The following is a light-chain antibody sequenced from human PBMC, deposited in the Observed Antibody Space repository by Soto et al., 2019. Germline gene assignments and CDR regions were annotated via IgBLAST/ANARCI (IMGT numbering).Light chain of an antibody. CDR1: QSISSY. CDR3: QQSYGTLWT. CDR2: ATS. V-gene: IGKV1-39*01. J-gene: IGKJ1*01. Sequence: DIQMTQSPSSLSASVGDRVSITCRASQSISSYLNWYQQKPGKAPKLLIYATSSLQSGVPSRFSGSGYGTDFTLTISSLQPEDFATYYCQQSYGTLWTFGQGTKVEIK.